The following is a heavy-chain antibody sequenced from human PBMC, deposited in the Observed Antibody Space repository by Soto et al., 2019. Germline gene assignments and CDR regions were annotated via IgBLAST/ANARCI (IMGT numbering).Heavy chain of an antibody. J-gene: IGHJ4*02. Sequence: QVQLQESGPGLVKPSGTLSLTCAVSGGSISDNWWSWVRQPPGKGLEWIGEIYHSGTTNYNPSLKSRVTILVDKSASQISLTLNSVTAADTAVYYCARHVAVARTRGFAYWGQGTLVTVSS. CDR2: IYHSGTT. D-gene: IGHD6-19*01. CDR1: GGSISDNW. V-gene: IGHV4-4*02. CDR3: ARHVAVARTRGFAY.